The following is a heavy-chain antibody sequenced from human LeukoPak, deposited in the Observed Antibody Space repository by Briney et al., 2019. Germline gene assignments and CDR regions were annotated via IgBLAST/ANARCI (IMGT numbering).Heavy chain of an antibody. Sequence: ASVKVSCKASGYTFTSYYMHWVRQAPGQGLEWMGWINPNSGGTNYAQKFQGRVTMTRDTSISTAYMELSRLRSDDTAVYYCARDQTYYYDSSGYPDAFDIWGQGTMVTVSS. D-gene: IGHD3-22*01. V-gene: IGHV1-2*02. CDR1: GYTFTSYY. J-gene: IGHJ3*02. CDR2: INPNSGGT. CDR3: ARDQTYYYDSSGYPDAFDI.